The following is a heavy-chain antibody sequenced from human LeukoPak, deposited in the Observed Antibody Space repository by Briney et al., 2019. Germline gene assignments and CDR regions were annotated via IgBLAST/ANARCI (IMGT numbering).Heavy chain of an antibody. CDR1: GFSFSAYG. Sequence: PGGSLRLSCATSGFSFSAYGFTWVRQAPGKGLDWVSYISISGTTMYYADTVKGRFTISRDNSKNTLYLQMNSLRAEDTAVYYCARSFHRLRYFDCFDYWGQGTLVTVSS. J-gene: IGHJ4*02. D-gene: IGHD3-9*01. CDR2: ISISGTTM. CDR3: ARSFHRLRYFDCFDY. V-gene: IGHV3-48*01.